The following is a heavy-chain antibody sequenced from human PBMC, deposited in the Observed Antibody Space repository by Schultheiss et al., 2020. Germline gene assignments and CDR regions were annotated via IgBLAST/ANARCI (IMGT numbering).Heavy chain of an antibody. CDR2: ISSSGSTI. J-gene: IGHJ6*02. D-gene: IGHD4-17*01. V-gene: IGHV3-48*04. CDR1: GFTFSSYA. Sequence: GGSLRLSCAASGFTFSSYAMSWVRQAPGKGLEWVSYISSSGSTIYYADSVKGRFTISRDNAKNSLYLQMNSLRAEDTAVYYCARYGMQDYYGMDVWGQGTTVTVSS. CDR3: ARYGMQDYYGMDV.